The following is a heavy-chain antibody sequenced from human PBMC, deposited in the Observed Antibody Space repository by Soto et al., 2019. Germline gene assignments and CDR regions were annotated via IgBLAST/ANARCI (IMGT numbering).Heavy chain of an antibody. J-gene: IGHJ4*02. D-gene: IGHD6-13*01. Sequence: DVQLLESGGGVVQPGGSLRLSCAASGISFRTYAMTWVRQAPGKGLEWVSVISASGITYYADSVKGRFTISRDISTNTLFLQMNRLRAEDTAVYYSTKMGTSSWYMDDFDYWGRGSLVTVSS. CDR2: ISASGIT. CDR3: TKMGTSSWYMDDFDY. CDR1: GISFRTYA. V-gene: IGHV3-23*01.